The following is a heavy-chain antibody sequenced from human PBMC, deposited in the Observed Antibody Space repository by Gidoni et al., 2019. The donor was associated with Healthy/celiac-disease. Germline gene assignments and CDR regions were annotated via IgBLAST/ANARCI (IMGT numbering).Heavy chain of an antibody. V-gene: IGHV3-30*04. J-gene: IGHJ5*02. D-gene: IGHD5-12*01. Sequence: QVQLVESGGGVVQPGRSLRLSCAASGFTFSSYAMHWVRQAPGKGLEWVAVISYDGSNKYYADSVKGRFTISRDNSKNTLYLQMNSLRAEDTAVYYCARAGDIGPIYWFDPWGQGTLVTVSS. CDR2: ISYDGSNK. CDR1: GFTFSSYA. CDR3: ARAGDIGPIYWFDP.